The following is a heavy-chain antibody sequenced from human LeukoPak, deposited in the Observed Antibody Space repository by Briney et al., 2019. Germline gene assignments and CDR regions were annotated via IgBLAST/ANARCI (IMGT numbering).Heavy chain of an antibody. Sequence: PGGSLRLSCAASGFIFSDYVMIWVRQAPGKGLEWVSGITASGDRTYYADSVKGRFTMSRDNSKNMLYLEMNSLSTEDTAVYYCARDDDRGFGSLHLVDYWGQGTLVTVSS. CDR3: ARDDDRGFGSLHLVDY. CDR1: GFIFSDYV. V-gene: IGHV3-23*01. D-gene: IGHD3-10*01. CDR2: ITASGDRT. J-gene: IGHJ4*02.